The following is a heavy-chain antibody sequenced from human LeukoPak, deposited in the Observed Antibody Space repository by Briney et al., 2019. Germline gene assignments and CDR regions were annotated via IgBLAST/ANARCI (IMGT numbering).Heavy chain of an antibody. V-gene: IGHV1-2*06. Sequence: GASVEVSCKASGYTFTGYYMHWVRQAPGQGLEWMGRINPNSGGTNYAQKFQGRVTMTRDTSISTAYMELSRLRSDDTAVYYCARPYGAWGAFDIWGQGTMVTVSS. D-gene: IGHD4/OR15-4a*01. CDR1: GYTFTGYY. CDR2: INPNSGGT. CDR3: ARPYGAWGAFDI. J-gene: IGHJ3*02.